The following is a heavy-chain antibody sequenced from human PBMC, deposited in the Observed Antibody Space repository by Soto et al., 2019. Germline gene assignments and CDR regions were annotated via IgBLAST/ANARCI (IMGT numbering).Heavy chain of an antibody. J-gene: IGHJ6*03. D-gene: IGHD2-2*01. CDR3: ASLNPCSSSSCYYYYYMDV. CDR2: IFYGGIT. V-gene: IGHV4-39*01. Sequence: SETLSLTCTVSGDSISSSSYYWGWIRQPPGKGLEWIGSIFYGGITSYNPSLESRFTISVDTSKNQFSLTLSSVTAADTAVYYCASLNPCSSSSCYYYYYMDVWGKGTTVTVSS. CDR1: GDSISSSSYY.